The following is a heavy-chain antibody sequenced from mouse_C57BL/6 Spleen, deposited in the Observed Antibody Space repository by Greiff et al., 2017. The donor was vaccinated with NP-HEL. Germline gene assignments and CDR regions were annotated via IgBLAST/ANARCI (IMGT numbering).Heavy chain of an antibody. CDR1: GFNIKDAY. J-gene: IGHJ3*01. V-gene: IGHV14-4*01. Sequence: EVQLQQSGAELVRPGASVKLSCTASGFNIKDAYMHWVKQRPEQGLEWIGWIDPENGATDYASKFQGKAPITADTSSNTAYLQLSSLTSEDTAVYYCTKGGSSWFAYWGQGTLVTVSA. CDR2: IDPENGAT. CDR3: TKGGSSWFAY.